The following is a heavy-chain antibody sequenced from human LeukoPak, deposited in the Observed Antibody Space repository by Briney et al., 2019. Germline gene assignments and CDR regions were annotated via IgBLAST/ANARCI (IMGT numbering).Heavy chain of an antibody. V-gene: IGHV4-34*01. CDR3: ARDLHDSSGYYSRYYYYYYMDV. J-gene: IGHJ6*03. D-gene: IGHD3-22*01. Sequence: PSETLSLTCTVSGGSISSYYWSWIRQPPGKGLEWIGEINHSGSTNYNPSLKSRVTISVDTSKNQFSLKLSSVTAADTAVYYCARDLHDSSGYYSRYYYYYYMDVWGKGTTVTISS. CDR1: GGSISSYY. CDR2: INHSGST.